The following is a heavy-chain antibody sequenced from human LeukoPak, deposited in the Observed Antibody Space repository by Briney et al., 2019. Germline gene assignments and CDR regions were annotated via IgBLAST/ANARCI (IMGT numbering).Heavy chain of an antibody. V-gene: IGHV3-23*01. Sequence: GGSLRLSCAASGFTFSNYAMSWVRQAPGKGLEWVGSISGSGGSTYYADSVKGRFAISRDNSKNTVSLQMHSLRAEDTAVYYCAKDRGSSATADYSQHWGQGTLVIVSS. CDR2: ISGSGGST. D-gene: IGHD2-15*01. CDR1: GFTFSNYA. CDR3: AKDRGSSATADYSQH. J-gene: IGHJ1*01.